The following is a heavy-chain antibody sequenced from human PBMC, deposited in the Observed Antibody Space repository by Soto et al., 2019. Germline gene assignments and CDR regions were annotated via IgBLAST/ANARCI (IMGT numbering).Heavy chain of an antibody. CDR3: AKDMDLYDTSGIYAH. D-gene: IGHD3-22*01. J-gene: IGHJ4*02. V-gene: IGHV3-23*01. Sequence: GGSLRLSCAASGFTFSSYAMTWVRQAPGKGLEWVSAVGDSGGGTYYADSVKGRFTISRDNTKNTLYLQMNSLRAEDTAVYYCAKDMDLYDTSGIYAHWGQGTLVTVSS. CDR2: VGDSGGGT. CDR1: GFTFSSYA.